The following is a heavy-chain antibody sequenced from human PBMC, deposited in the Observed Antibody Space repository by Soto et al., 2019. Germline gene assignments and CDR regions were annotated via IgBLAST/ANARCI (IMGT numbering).Heavy chain of an antibody. Sequence: SVKVSCKASGFTFTSSAVQWVRQARGQRLEWIGWIVVGSGNANYAQKFQERVTITRDMSTSTAYMELSSLRSEDTAVYYCAALAVGATTTGHFDYWGQGTLVTVSS. CDR2: IVVGSGNA. D-gene: IGHD1-26*01. CDR3: AALAVGATTTGHFDY. J-gene: IGHJ4*02. CDR1: GFTFTSSA. V-gene: IGHV1-58*01.